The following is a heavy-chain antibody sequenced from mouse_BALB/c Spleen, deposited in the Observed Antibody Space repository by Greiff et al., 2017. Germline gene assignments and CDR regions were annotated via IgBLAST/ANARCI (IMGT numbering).Heavy chain of an antibody. CDR3: ARRLRYAMDY. D-gene: IGHD2-2*01. CDR1: GFNIKDYY. CDR2: IDPENGNT. Sequence: DVQLQESGAELVRPGALVKLSCKASGFNIKDYYMHWVKQRPEQGLEWIGWIDPENGNTIYDPKFQGKASITADTSSNTAYLQLSSLTSEDTAVYYCARRLRYAMDYWGQGTSVTVSS. J-gene: IGHJ4*01. V-gene: IGHV14-1*02.